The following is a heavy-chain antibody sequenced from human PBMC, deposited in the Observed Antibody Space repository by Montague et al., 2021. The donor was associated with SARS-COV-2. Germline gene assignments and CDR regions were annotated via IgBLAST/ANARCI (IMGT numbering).Heavy chain of an antibody. CDR1: GGSISSRSNY. CDR3: ARLNFHITIFGVVSSRVFDY. D-gene: IGHD3-3*01. J-gene: IGHJ4*02. V-gene: IGHV4-39*01. Sequence: SETLSLTCTVSGGSISSRSNYWGWIRQPPGKGLEWIGNIYYSGSTYYNPSLKSRVTISVDTSKNQFSLKLSSVTAADTAVYYCARLNFHITIFGVVSSRVFDYWGQGTLVTVSS. CDR2: IYYSGST.